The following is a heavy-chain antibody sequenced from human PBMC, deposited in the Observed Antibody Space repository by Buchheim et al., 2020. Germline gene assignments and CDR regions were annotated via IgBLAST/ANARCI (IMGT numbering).Heavy chain of an antibody. CDR3: ASGETTTYCTNSACPPGDYYYYYMDV. CDR2: IIPIFGTA. J-gene: IGHJ6*03. D-gene: IGHD2-8*01. CDR1: GGTFSSYA. V-gene: IGHV1-69*06. Sequence: QVQLVQSGAEVKKPGSSVKVSCKASGGTFSSYAISWVRQAPGQGLEWMGGIIPIFGTANYAQKFQCRVTITADKSPSTAYMGLSRVRSEETAVYYCASGETTTYCTNSACPPGDYYYYYMDVWGKGTT.